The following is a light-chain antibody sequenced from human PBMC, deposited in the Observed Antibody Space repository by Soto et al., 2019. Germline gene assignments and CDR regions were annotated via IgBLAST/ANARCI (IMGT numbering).Light chain of an antibody. CDR1: QSVSSK. CDR3: QQYNNWRT. V-gene: IGKV3D-15*01. Sequence: VMTQSPATLSVSPGERATLSFRASQSVSSKLAWYQQKPGQAPRLLIYGASTRAIGIPARFSGSGSGTDFTLTISSLQSEDFGVYYCQQYNNWRTFGQGTKVDI. CDR2: GAS. J-gene: IGKJ1*01.